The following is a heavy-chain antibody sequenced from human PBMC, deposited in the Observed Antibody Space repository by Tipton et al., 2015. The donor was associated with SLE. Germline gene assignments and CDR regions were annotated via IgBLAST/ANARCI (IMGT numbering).Heavy chain of an antibody. CDR3: ARTNLQESLVDWYFDL. D-gene: IGHD5-24*01. Sequence: TLSLTCTVSGGSISSDNYFWSWIRQPPGKGLEWIGYRYYSGSAHYNPSLRNRVTMSLDTSKNQFSLKLSSVTAADTAVYYCARTNLQESLVDWYFDLWGRGTLVTVSS. V-gene: IGHV4-61*01. CDR2: RYYSGSA. CDR1: GGSISSDNYF. J-gene: IGHJ2*01.